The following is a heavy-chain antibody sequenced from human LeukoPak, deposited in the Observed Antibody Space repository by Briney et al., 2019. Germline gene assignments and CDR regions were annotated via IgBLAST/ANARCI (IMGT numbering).Heavy chain of an antibody. D-gene: IGHD2-15*01. J-gene: IGHJ4*02. CDR1: GGSFSGYY. CDR3: ARVGCIGRTCYSRDFDF. CDR2: INHSGST. V-gene: IGHV4-34*01. Sequence: ASETLSLTCAVYGGSFSGYYWSWIRQPPGKGLEWIAEINHSGSTNYNPSLKSRVTISVDTSKNQFSLNLSSVTAADTAVYYCARVGCIGRTCYSRDFDFWGQGTLVTVSS.